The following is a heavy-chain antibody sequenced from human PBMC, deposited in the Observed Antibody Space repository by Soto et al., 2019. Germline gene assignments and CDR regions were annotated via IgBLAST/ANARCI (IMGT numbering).Heavy chain of an antibody. Sequence: QVQLQESGPGLVEPSETLSLTCTVSGASISSYFWTWIRQPAGKGLDWIGRISTSGTTNYNPSLKSRVTMSVDTSKYHFSLNLSSVTAADTAVYYCAREAGPDRWFDPWGQGTLVTVSS. D-gene: IGHD6-19*01. V-gene: IGHV4-4*07. CDR3: AREAGPDRWFDP. CDR1: GASISSYF. CDR2: ISTSGTT. J-gene: IGHJ5*02.